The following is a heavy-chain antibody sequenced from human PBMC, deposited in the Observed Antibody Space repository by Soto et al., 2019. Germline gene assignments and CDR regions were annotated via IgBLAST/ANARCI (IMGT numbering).Heavy chain of an antibody. Sequence: EVQLLESGGGLVQPGGSRRLSCAASGFTFSTYGMSWIRQAPGKGLEWVSSISTSGGSTFYAESVKGRFTISRDNSKNTLNLQRNSMRAADTAVYYCAKEKTYIADSYGKYVWGQGTTVTVSS. J-gene: IGHJ6*02. CDR2: ISTSGGST. V-gene: IGHV3-23*01. D-gene: IGHD2-15*01. CDR3: AKEKTYIADSYGKYV. CDR1: GFTFSTYG.